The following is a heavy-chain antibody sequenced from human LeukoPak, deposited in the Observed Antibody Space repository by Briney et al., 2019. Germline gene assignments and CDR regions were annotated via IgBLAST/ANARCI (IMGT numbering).Heavy chain of an antibody. CDR1: GFTFSSHS. J-gene: IGHJ3*02. D-gene: IGHD1-1*01. CDR3: AIPVNWNDDGDTFDI. V-gene: IGHV3-21*01. Sequence: GGSLRLSCAASGFTFSSHSMNWVRQAPGKGLEWVSSISSSSSYIYYADSVKGRFTISRDNAKNSLYLQMNSLRAEDTAVYHCAIPVNWNDDGDTFDIWGQGTMVTVSS. CDR2: ISSSSSYI.